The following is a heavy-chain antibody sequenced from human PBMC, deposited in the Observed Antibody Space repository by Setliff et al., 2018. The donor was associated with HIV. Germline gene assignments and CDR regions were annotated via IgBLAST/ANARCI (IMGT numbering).Heavy chain of an antibody. V-gene: IGHV3-7*01. D-gene: IGHD3-22*01. CDR1: GFTFSSYW. CDR3: ARDLRYYYDSGGYAY. CDR2: IQQDGSEK. J-gene: IGHJ4*02. Sequence: GGSLRLSCAASGFTFSSYWMTWVRQAPGKGLEWVANIQQDGSEKFYLDSVKGRFTISRDNAKNSLFLQMNSLRAEDTAVYYCARDLRYYYDSGGYAYWGQGTLVTVSS.